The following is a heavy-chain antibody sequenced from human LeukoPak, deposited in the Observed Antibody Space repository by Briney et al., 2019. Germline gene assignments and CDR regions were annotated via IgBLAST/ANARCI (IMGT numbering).Heavy chain of an antibody. J-gene: IGHJ6*02. CDR1: GFTFDDYA. Sequence: GGSLRLSCAASGFTFDDYAMHWVRQPPGKGLEWVSFISGDGSTTYYADSVKGRFSISRDNSKNSLYLQMNSLRSEDAALYYCAKTYYDILTGYYYYYYGLDVWGQGTTVTVSS. V-gene: IGHV3-43*02. CDR2: ISGDGSTT. CDR3: AKTYYDILTGYYYYYYGLDV. D-gene: IGHD3-9*01.